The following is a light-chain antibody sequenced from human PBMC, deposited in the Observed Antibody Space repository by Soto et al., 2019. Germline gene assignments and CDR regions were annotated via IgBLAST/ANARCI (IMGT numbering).Light chain of an antibody. CDR3: QQFNSYPPMYT. CDR2: DPS. J-gene: IGKJ2*01. CDR1: QGISIA. V-gene: IGKV1-13*02. Sequence: AIQLTQSPSSRSASVGDRATIISRESQGISIALAWYQQKPGKVPKLRFYDPSSWESGVPSRFSGSGSGTDFTLTISSLQPEDFATYYCQQFNSYPPMYTFGQGTKLEIK.